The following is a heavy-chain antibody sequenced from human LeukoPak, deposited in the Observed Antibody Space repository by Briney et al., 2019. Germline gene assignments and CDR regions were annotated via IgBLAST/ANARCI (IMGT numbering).Heavy chain of an antibody. D-gene: IGHD6-19*01. CDR2: INGDGSIT. J-gene: IGHJ4*02. V-gene: IGHV3-74*01. CDR1: GFTLRNSY. CDR3: ARREEGTSGWSSGY. Sequence: GGSLRLSCTASGFTLRNSYMHWVRQAPGKGLVWVSHINGDGSITDYADSVKGRFTISRDNAKNMLYLQMNSLRAEDTAVYYCARREEGTSGWSSGYWGQGTLVTVSS.